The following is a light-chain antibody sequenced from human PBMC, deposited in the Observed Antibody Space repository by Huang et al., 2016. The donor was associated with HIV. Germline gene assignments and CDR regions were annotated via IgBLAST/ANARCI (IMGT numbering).Light chain of an antibody. CDR1: QSITTY. CDR2: SAS. CDR3: QQSYSALSS. J-gene: IGKJ5*01. V-gene: IGKV1-39*01. Sequence: IQMTQSPTSLSASVGDRVSIVCRASQSITTYLNWYQQKPGKAPKLLILSASTLHSGVPSRFSGSGSGTEFTLTIRGLQLDDFATYYCQQSYSALSSFGPGTRL.